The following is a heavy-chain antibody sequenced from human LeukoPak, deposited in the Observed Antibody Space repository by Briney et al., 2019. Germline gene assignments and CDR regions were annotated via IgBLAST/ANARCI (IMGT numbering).Heavy chain of an antibody. D-gene: IGHD6-13*01. CDR1: GGSFSGYY. CDR3: ANRRTAAGEKYFDY. CDR2: INHSGST. Sequence: SETLSLTCAVYGGSFSGYYWSWIRQPPGKGLEWIGEINHSGSTNYNPSLKSRVTISVDTSKNQFSLKLSSVTAADTAVYYCANRRTAAGEKYFDYWGQGTLVTVSS. J-gene: IGHJ4*02. V-gene: IGHV4-34*01.